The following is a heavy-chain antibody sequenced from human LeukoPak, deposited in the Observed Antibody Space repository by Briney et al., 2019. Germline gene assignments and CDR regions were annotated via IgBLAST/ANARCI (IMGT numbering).Heavy chain of an antibody. V-gene: IGHV3-33*06. CDR2: IWSDGSQK. J-gene: IGHJ4*02. CDR1: GFSFSSYS. Sequence: PGGSLRLPCAASGFSFSSYSFHWVRQAPGKGLEWVAVIWSDGSQKYYADSVEGRFTISRDNSKDTLYLQMNSLRAEDTAVYYCLKESRGAAIFDYWGQGTLVTVSS. D-gene: IGHD1-26*01. CDR3: LKESRGAAIFDY.